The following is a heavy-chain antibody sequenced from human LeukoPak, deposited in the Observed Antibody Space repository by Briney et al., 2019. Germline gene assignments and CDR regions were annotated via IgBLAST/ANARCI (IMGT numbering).Heavy chain of an antibody. CDR2: MNPNSGNT. CDR1: GYTFTSYD. CDR3: ARGGYCSSTSCSFHNWFDP. V-gene: IGHV1-8*01. Sequence: GASVTVSFKASGYTFTSYDINWVRQATGQGLEWMGWMNPNSGNTGYAQKFQGRVTMTRNSSISTAYMELSSLRSEDTAVYYCARGGYCSSTSCSFHNWFDPWGQGTLVTVSS. J-gene: IGHJ5*02. D-gene: IGHD2-2*01.